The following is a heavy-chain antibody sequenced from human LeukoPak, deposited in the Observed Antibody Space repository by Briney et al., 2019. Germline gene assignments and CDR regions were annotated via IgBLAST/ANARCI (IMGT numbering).Heavy chain of an antibody. CDR1: GFTFSNYA. V-gene: IGHV3-23*01. CDR2: ISLGTSDT. Sequence: PGGSLRLSCAASGFTFSNYAMSRVRQAPGKGLEWVSGISLGTSDTYYADSVKGRFTISRDNSRTTLYLQMNSLRAEDTAVYYCAKRLLYSYGPGFDYWGQGTLVTVSS. CDR3: AKRLLYSYGPGFDY. D-gene: IGHD5-18*01. J-gene: IGHJ4*02.